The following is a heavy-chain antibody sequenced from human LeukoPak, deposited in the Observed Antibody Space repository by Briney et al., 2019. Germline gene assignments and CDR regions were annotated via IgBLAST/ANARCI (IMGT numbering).Heavy chain of an antibody. CDR3: ARGVRGGVVLMGAPRTYYFDY. CDR2: MNPNSGNT. Sequence: ASVKVSRKASGYTFTSYDINWVRQATGQGLEWMGWMNPNSGNTGYAQKFQGRVTMTRNTSISTAYMEPSSLRSEDTAVYYCARGVRGGVVLMGAPRTYYFDYWGQGTLVTVSS. D-gene: IGHD2-8*01. V-gene: IGHV1-8*01. CDR1: GYTFTSYD. J-gene: IGHJ4*02.